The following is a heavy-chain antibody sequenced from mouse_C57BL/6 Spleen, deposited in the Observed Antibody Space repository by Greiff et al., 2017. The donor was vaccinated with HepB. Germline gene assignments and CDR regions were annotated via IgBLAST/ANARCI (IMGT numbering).Heavy chain of an antibody. J-gene: IGHJ4*01. D-gene: IGHD2-14*01. CDR3: ARYRDDYYAMDY. Sequence: EVHLVESGGGLVKPGGSLKLSCAASGFTFSSYAMSWVRQTPEKRLEWVATISDGGSYTYYPDNVKGRFTISRDNAKNNLYLQMSHLKSEDTAMYYCARYRDDYYAMDYWGQGTSVTVSS. CDR1: GFTFSSYA. CDR2: ISDGGSYT. V-gene: IGHV5-4*01.